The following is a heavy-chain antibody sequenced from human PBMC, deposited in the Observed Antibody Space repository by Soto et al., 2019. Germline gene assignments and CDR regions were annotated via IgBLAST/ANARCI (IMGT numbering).Heavy chain of an antibody. Sequence: GGSLRLSCAASGFTFSSHWMNWVRQAPGKGLEWVANINEDGSEKWYVDSVKGRFTIARDNAENSLYLQMNSLRAEDTAIYYCARDRYCGSTTCYTPIGYWGQGSLVTVSS. CDR1: GFTFSSHW. CDR3: ARDRYCGSTTCYTPIGY. J-gene: IGHJ4*02. D-gene: IGHD2-2*02. CDR2: INEDGSEK. V-gene: IGHV3-7*01.